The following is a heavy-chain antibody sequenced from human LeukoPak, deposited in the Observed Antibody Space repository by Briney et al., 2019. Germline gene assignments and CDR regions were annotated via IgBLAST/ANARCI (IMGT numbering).Heavy chain of an antibody. V-gene: IGHV3-7*01. D-gene: IGHD3-22*01. CDR2: INQDGSEK. CDR1: GFTLITYW. J-gene: IGHJ4*02. Sequence: PGGSLRLSCAASGFTLITYWMTWVRQAPGKGLEWVANINQDGSEKYYVGSVKGRFTISRDNAKNSLYLQMNSLRAEDTAVYYCARAYYYDSSGESYYFDYWGQGTLVTVSS. CDR3: ARAYYYDSSGESYYFDY.